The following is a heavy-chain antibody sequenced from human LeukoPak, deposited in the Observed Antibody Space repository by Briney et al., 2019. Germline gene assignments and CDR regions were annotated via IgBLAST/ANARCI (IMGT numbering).Heavy chain of an antibody. CDR3: ASPRLPYYYDSSGSTQVFDY. J-gene: IGHJ4*02. CDR2: INPNSGCT. V-gene: IGHV1-2*06. Sequence: GASVKVSCKASRNTFTGYHMHWVRQAPGQGLEWMGRINPNSGCTNYAQKFQGRVTMTRDTSISTAYMELSRLRSDDTAVYYCASPRLPYYYDSSGSTQVFDYWGQGTLVTVSS. D-gene: IGHD3-22*01. CDR1: RNTFTGYH.